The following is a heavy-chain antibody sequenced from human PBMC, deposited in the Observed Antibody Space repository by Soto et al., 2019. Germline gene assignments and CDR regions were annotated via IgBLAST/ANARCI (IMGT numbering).Heavy chain of an antibody. D-gene: IGHD1-7*01. CDR3: AREGLTGTTGFYYYYYGMDV. CDR1: GGTFSSYA. Sequence: SVKVSCKXSGGTFSSYAISWVRQAPGQGLEWMGGIIPIFGTANYAQKFQGRVTITADKSTSTAYMELSSLRSEDTAVYYCAREGLTGTTGFYYYYYGMDVWGQGTTVTSP. CDR2: IIPIFGTA. V-gene: IGHV1-69*06. J-gene: IGHJ6*02.